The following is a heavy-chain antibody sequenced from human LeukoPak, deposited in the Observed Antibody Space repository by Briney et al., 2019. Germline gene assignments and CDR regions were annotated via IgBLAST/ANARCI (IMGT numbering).Heavy chain of an antibody. J-gene: IGHJ4*02. CDR1: GGTFSSYA. D-gene: IGHD6-13*01. Sequence: SVKVSCKASGGTFSSYAISWVRQAPGQGLEWMGRIIPILGIANYAQKFQGRVTTTADKSTSTAYMELSSLRSEDTAVYYCARYRLRQQLAPIDYWGQGTLVTVSS. CDR3: ARYRLRQQLAPIDY. CDR2: IIPILGIA. V-gene: IGHV1-69*04.